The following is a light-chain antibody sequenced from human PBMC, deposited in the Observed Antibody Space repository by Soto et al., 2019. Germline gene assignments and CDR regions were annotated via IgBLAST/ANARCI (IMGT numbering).Light chain of an antibody. Sequence: EIVLTQSPATLSLSPGERATLSCRASQSVSNQLAWYQQKPGQAPRLLIYDASNRATGIPARFSGSGSGTDFTLTISSLESEDFAVYYCQQRSNWLTFGGGTKVEIK. CDR2: DAS. V-gene: IGKV3-11*01. J-gene: IGKJ4*01. CDR3: QQRSNWLT. CDR1: QSVSNQ.